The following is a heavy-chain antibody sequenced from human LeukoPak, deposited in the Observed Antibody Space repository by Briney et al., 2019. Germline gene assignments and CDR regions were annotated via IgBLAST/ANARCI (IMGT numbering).Heavy chain of an antibody. Sequence: SETLSLTCAVYGGSFSGYYWSWIRQPPGKGLEWIGEINHSGSTNYNPSLKSRVTISVDTSKNQFSLKLGSVTAADTAVYYCARGGNLIAVAGTCYFDYWGQGTLVTVSS. CDR2: INHSGST. D-gene: IGHD6-19*01. CDR1: GGSFSGYY. J-gene: IGHJ4*02. V-gene: IGHV4-34*01. CDR3: ARGGNLIAVAGTCYFDY.